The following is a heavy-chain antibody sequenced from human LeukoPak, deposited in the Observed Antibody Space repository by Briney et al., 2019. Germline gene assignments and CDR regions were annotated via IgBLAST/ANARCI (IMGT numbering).Heavy chain of an antibody. J-gene: IGHJ4*02. CDR3: ARVNPYYDFWSGYLDY. D-gene: IGHD3-3*01. CDR1: GYTFTSYA. V-gene: IGHV1-3*01. Sequence: ASVKVSCKASGYTFTSYAMHWVRQAPGQRLEWMGCINAGNGNTKYSQKFQGRVIITRDTSASTAYMELSSLRSEDTAVYYCARVNPYYDFWSGYLDYWGQGTLVTVSS. CDR2: INAGNGNT.